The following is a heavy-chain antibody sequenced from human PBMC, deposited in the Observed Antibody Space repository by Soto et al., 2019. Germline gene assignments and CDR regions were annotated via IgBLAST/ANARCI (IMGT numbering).Heavy chain of an antibody. J-gene: IGHJ6*02. D-gene: IGHD2-15*01. V-gene: IGHV1-2*02. CDR2: INPNSGGT. Sequence: QVQLVQSGAEVKKPGASVKVSCKASGHSFTDYYMHWVRQARGQGLEWMGWINPNSGGTNSAQKFQGRVTMTRDTSINTVYMELSRLRSDDTAVYYCARDPGHSDYYGMDVWGQGTTVTVSS. CDR1: GHSFTDYY. CDR3: ARDPGHSDYYGMDV.